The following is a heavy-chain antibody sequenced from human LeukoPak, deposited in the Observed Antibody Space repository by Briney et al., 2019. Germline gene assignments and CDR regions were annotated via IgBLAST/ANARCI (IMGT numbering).Heavy chain of an antibody. CDR3: ATPPLPYSSSWYFYFQH. D-gene: IGHD6-13*01. J-gene: IGHJ1*01. V-gene: IGHV4-59*08. CDR1: GGSISSYY. CDR2: IYYSGST. Sequence: SETLSLTCTVSGGSISSYYWSWIRQPPGKGLEWIGYIYYSGSTNYNPSLKSRVSMSVDTSKNQFSLKLSSVTAADTAVYYCATPPLPYSSSWYFYFQHWGQGTLVTVSS.